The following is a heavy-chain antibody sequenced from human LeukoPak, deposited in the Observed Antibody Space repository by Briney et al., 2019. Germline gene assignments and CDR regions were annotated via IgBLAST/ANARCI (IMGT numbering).Heavy chain of an antibody. Sequence: GGSLRLSCAASGFTFSSYAMHWVRQAPGKGLEWVAVISYDGSNKYYADSVKGRFTISRDNSKNTLYLQMNSLRAEDTAVYYCARAYGIVEPFDYWGQGTLVTVSS. CDR2: ISYDGSNK. CDR3: ARAYGIVEPFDY. J-gene: IGHJ4*02. D-gene: IGHD3-9*01. V-gene: IGHV3-30-3*01. CDR1: GFTFSSYA.